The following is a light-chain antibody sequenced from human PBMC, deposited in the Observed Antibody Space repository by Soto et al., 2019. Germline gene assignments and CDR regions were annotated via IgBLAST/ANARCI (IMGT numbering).Light chain of an antibody. CDR1: QSVLYSSNSKNH. V-gene: IGKV4-1*01. CDR2: WAS. J-gene: IGKJ2*01. Sequence: DIVMTQSPDSLAVSLGERATINCKSSQSVLYSSNSKNHLAWFQQKPGQPPKLLIYWASTRESGVPDRFSGSGSGTDFTLTISSLHAEDVAVYYCQQYYSTPYTFGQGTKLEI. CDR3: QQYYSTPYT.